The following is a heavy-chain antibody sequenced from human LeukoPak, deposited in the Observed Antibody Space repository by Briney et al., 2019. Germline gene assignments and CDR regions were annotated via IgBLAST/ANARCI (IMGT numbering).Heavy chain of an antibody. CDR2: ISYDGSNK. CDR3: AKEAGKVLVFKSGGYYFDY. J-gene: IGHJ4*02. V-gene: IGHV3-30*18. D-gene: IGHD3-22*01. Sequence: GGSLRLSCAASGFTFSSYVIHWVRQAPGKGLEWVAIISYDGSNKYYADSVKGRFTISRDNSKNTLYLQMNSLRVEDTAVYYCAKEAGKVLVFKSGGYYFDYWGQGTLVTVSS. CDR1: GFTFSSYV.